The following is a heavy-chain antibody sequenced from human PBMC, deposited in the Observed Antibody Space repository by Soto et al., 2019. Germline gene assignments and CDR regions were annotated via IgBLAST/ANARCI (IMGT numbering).Heavy chain of an antibody. CDR2: ISNGGSSI. CDR1: GFTFGDYD. D-gene: IGHD2-8*02. V-gene: IGHV3-11*01. CDR3: TRPCRYCNGGGPGNWFDP. J-gene: IGHJ5*02. Sequence: QVQLVESGGGLVKPGGSLRLSCAASGFTFGDYDMSWIRQAPGKGLEWGSYISNGGSSIYYADSVKGRFTISRDNAKRSVFLQMNSLRAEDTAVYYCTRPCRYCNGGGPGNWFDPWGQGTLVTVSS.